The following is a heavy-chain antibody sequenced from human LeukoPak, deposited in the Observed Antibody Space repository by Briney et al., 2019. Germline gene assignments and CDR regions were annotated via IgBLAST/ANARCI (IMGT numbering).Heavy chain of an antibody. J-gene: IGHJ4*02. D-gene: IGHD5-18*01. V-gene: IGHV1-69*05. CDR2: IIPIFGTA. CDR1: GGTFSSYA. Sequence: PEASVKVSCKASGGTFSSYAISWVRQAPGQGLEWMGGIIPIFGTANYAQKLQGRVTMTTDTSTSTAYMELRSLRSDDTAVYYCARDVDSYGPPAFDYWGQGTLVTVSS. CDR3: ARDVDSYGPPAFDY.